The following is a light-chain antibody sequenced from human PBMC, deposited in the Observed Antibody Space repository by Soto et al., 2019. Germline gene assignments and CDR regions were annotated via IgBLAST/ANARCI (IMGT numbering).Light chain of an antibody. CDR1: QSVSSSY. CDR3: QRYGSSPKVT. CDR2: GAS. J-gene: IGKJ5*01. Sequence: EIVLTQSPGTLSLSPGERATLSCRASQSVSSSYLAWYQQKPGQAPRLLIYGASSRATGIPDRFSGSGSGTDFTLTISRLEAEDFAVYYCQRYGSSPKVTFGQGTRLEIK. V-gene: IGKV3-20*01.